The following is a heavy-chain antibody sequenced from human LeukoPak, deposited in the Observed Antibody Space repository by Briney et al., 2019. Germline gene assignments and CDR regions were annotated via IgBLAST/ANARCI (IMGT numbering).Heavy chain of an antibody. D-gene: IGHD3-3*01. Sequence: SETLSLTCTVSGGSISSYYWSWIRQPPGKGLEWIGYIYYSGSTNYNPSLKSRVTISVDTSKNQFSLKLSSVTAADTAVYYCARGNTPYYDFWSGYYPSNAFDIWGQGTMVTVSS. CDR2: IYYSGST. J-gene: IGHJ3*02. CDR1: GGSISSYY. V-gene: IGHV4-59*12. CDR3: ARGNTPYYDFWSGYYPSNAFDI.